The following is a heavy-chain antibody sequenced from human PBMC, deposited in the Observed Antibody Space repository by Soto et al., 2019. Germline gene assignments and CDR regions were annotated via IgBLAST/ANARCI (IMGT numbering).Heavy chain of an antibody. CDR1: GGSINSYY. Sequence: SETLSLTCTVSGGSINSYYWSWIRQPAGKGLEWIGRIYTSGSTNYNPSLKSRVTMSVDTSKNQFSLKLSSVTAADTAVYYCARDFLAAAGRFVKYYYGMDVWGQGTTVTVSS. D-gene: IGHD6-13*01. CDR3: ARDFLAAAGRFVKYYYGMDV. CDR2: IYTSGST. V-gene: IGHV4-4*07. J-gene: IGHJ6*02.